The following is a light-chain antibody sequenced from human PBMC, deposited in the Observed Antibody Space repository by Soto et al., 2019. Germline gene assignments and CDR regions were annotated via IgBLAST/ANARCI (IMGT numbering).Light chain of an antibody. Sequence: DIQMTQSPSSLSASVGDRVTITCRASQGIRNDFDWFQQKPAKAPESLIYAASSLQSGVPSRFSGSGSGTEFTLKISSLQAEDFATYYCLQYNTYPWTVGQGTKVEIK. J-gene: IGKJ1*01. V-gene: IGKV1-17*01. CDR1: QGIRND. CDR2: AAS. CDR3: LQYNTYPWT.